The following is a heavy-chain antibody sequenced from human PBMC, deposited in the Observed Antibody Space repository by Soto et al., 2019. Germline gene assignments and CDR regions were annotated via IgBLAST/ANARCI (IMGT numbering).Heavy chain of an antibody. Sequence: GGSLRLSCAASGFTFSSYWMSWVRQAPGKGLEWVANIKQDGSEKYYVDSVKGRFTISRDNAKNSLYLQMNSLRAEDTAVYYCARDQPLYSGYDPPYYYYYMDVWGKGTTVTVSS. D-gene: IGHD5-12*01. CDR1: GFTFSSYW. V-gene: IGHV3-7*01. CDR3: ARDQPLYSGYDPPYYYYYMDV. J-gene: IGHJ6*03. CDR2: IKQDGSEK.